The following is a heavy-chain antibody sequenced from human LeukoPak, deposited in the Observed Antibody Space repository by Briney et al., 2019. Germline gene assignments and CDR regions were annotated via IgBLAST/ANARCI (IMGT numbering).Heavy chain of an antibody. J-gene: IGHJ4*02. V-gene: IGHV4-61*01. CDR1: GDSVSSDSYY. D-gene: IGHD3-22*01. CDR3: ARDSRGYYDSGGYFDH. CDR2: IYYSGTT. Sequence: PSETLSLTCTVSGDSVSSDSYYWSWIRQPPGKGLEWIGYIYYSGTTKQNPSLKSRVTLSVDTSKNQLYLKLNSVTAADTAVYYCARDSRGYYDSGGYFDHWGQGTLVTVSS.